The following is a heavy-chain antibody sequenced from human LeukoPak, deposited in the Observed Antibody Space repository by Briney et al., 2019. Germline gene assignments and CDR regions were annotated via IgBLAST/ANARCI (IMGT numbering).Heavy chain of an antibody. CDR3: AREMATIVNQFDY. D-gene: IGHD5-24*01. J-gene: IGHJ4*02. Sequence: ASVKVSCKASGYTFTSYGISWVRQAPGQGLEWMGWISPYNGNTNYAQKLQGRVTMTADTSTTTAYMELRSLRSDDTAVYYCAREMATIVNQFDYWGQGTLVTVSS. CDR2: ISPYNGNT. CDR1: GYTFTSYG. V-gene: IGHV1-18*01.